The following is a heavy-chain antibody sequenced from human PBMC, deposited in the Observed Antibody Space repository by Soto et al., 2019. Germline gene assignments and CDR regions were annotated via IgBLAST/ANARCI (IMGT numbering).Heavy chain of an antibody. CDR2: IIPIFNTA. CDR3: ARVRPTDYVGNYNNGMDV. CDR1: GGTLSNYA. Sequence: QVQLVQSGAEVKKPGSSVKVSGKAYGGTLSNYAFTWVRQARGQGLEWMGGIIPIFNTANYAQKFEGRVTITADESTSTAYMEVNSLRSEDTAVYYCARVRPTDYVGNYNNGMDVWGQGTTVTVSS. D-gene: IGHD4-17*01. V-gene: IGHV1-69*01. J-gene: IGHJ6*02.